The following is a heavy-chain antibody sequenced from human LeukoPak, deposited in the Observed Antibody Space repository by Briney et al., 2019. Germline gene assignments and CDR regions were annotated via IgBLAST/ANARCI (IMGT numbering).Heavy chain of an antibody. CDR3: ARPYYYDSRIDP. D-gene: IGHD3-22*01. Sequence: SQTLSLTCTVSGGSISSGDSYWSWIRQPPGKSLEWIAYMYYSGSTYYNPSLKSRVTMSADTSKNQLSLKLSSVTAADTAVYYCARPYYYDSRIDPWGQGILVTVSS. J-gene: IGHJ5*02. CDR1: GGSISSGDSY. CDR2: MYYSGST. V-gene: IGHV4-30-4*01.